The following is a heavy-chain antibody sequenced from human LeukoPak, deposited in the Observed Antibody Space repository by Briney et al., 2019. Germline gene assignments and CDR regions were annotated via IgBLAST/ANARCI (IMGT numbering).Heavy chain of an antibody. CDR2: ISSSSSTI. CDR3: ARDGRSTAMVPLGSNDGMDV. Sequence: QSGGSLRLSCAASGFTFSSYSMNWVRQAPGKGLEWVSYISSSSSTIYYADSVKGRFTISRDNAKNSLYLQMNSLRDEDTAVYYCARDGRSTAMVPLGSNDGMDVWGQGTTVTVSS. V-gene: IGHV3-48*02. J-gene: IGHJ6*02. D-gene: IGHD5-18*01. CDR1: GFTFSSYS.